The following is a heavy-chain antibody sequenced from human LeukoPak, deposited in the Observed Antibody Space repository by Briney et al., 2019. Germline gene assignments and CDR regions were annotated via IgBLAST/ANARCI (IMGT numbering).Heavy chain of an antibody. J-gene: IGHJ5*02. CDR2: INPNSGGT. Sequence: ASVKVSCKASGDTFNNYAVNWVRQAPGQGLEWMGWINPNSGGTNYAQKFQGRVTMTRDTSISTAYMELSRLRSDDTAVYYCARAIRSGSTLWSDPWGQGTLVTVSS. V-gene: IGHV1-2*02. CDR3: ARAIRSGSTLWSDP. CDR1: GDTFNNYA. D-gene: IGHD1-26*01.